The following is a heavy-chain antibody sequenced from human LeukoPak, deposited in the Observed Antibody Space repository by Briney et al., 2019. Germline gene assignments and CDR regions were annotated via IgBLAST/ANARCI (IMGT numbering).Heavy chain of an antibody. CDR2: IRDSGST. D-gene: IGHD6-19*01. CDR3: ARDVGAGTDY. CDR1: GGSISSYY. Sequence: TSETLSLTCTVTGGSISSYYWTWIRQPPGKGLEWIGYIRDSGSTNYNPSLKSRVTILADTSKKQFSLKVRSVTAADTATYFCARDVGAGTDYWGQGILVTVSS. V-gene: IGHV4-59*01. J-gene: IGHJ4*02.